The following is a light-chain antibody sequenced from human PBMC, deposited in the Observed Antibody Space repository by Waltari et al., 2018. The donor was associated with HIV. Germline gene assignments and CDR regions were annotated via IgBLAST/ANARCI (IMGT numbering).Light chain of an antibody. CDR2: WAS. CDR1: QSIFYISNNKNY. CDR3: QQYYTTTYT. V-gene: IGKV4-1*01. Sequence: DIVMTQSPDSLAVSLGETATINCKSSQSIFYISNNKNYLAWDQQKPGQRPQLLLYWASIRESGVSDRFRGSGTGTDFTLTITNLQPEDVATYYCQQYYTTTYTFGQGTKLEIK. J-gene: IGKJ2*01.